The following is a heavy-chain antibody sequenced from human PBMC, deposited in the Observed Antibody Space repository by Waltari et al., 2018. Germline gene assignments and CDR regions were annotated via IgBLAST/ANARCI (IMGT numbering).Heavy chain of an antibody. J-gene: IGHJ6*02. Sequence: QVQLQESGPGLVKPSETLSLTCTVSGGSISSYYWSWLRKPQGQGLGWIGYIYYSGSTNYNPSLKSRVTISVDTSKNQFSLKLSSVTAADTAVYYCARAPKRLLWFGELYYYYGMDVWGQGTTVTVSS. CDR2: IYYSGST. CDR3: ARAPKRLLWFGELYYYYGMDV. CDR1: GGSISSYY. D-gene: IGHD3-10*01. V-gene: IGHV4-59*01.